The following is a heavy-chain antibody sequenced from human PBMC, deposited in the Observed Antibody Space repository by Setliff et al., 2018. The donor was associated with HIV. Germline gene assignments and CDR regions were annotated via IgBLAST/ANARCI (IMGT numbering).Heavy chain of an antibody. V-gene: IGHV3-30*12. CDR3: ARDIPPEYPGFDL. CDR1: GFTFNSYG. CDR2: ISYDASKK. D-gene: IGHD6-6*01. J-gene: IGHJ3*01. Sequence: GGSLRLSCAASGFTFNSYGIHWVRQAPGKGLEWVAVISYDASKKYFADSVKGRFTISRDNAKDSLYLQMNSLRVEDTAVYYCARDIPPEYPGFDLWGQGTVVTVSS.